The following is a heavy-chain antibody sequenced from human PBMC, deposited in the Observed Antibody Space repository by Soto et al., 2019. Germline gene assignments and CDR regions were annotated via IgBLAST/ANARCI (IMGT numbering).Heavy chain of an antibody. Sequence: SETLSLTCTVSGGSISSYYWSWIRQPPGKGLEWIGYIYYSGSTNYNPSLKSRVTISVDTSKNQFSLKLSSVTAADTAVYYCARVRHDILTGYYYYMDVWGKGTTVTVSS. V-gene: IGHV4-59*01. CDR1: GGSISSYY. CDR2: IYYSGST. D-gene: IGHD3-9*01. J-gene: IGHJ6*03. CDR3: ARVRHDILTGYYYYMDV.